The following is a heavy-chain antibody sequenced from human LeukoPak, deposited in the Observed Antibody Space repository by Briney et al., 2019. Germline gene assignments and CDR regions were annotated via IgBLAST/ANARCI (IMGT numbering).Heavy chain of an antibody. CDR1: GGSVSSGSYY. D-gene: IGHD6-6*01. J-gene: IGHJ4*02. CDR2: IYYSGST. CDR3: ASESSGTFDY. V-gene: IGHV4-61*01. Sequence: SETLSLTCTVPGGSVSSGSYYWSWIRQPPGKGLEWIGYIYYSGSTNYNPSLKSRVTISVDTSKNQFSLKLSSVTAADTAVDYCASESSGTFDYWGQGTLVTVSS.